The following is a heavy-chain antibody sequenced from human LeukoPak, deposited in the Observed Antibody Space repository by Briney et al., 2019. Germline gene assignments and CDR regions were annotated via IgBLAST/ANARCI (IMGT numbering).Heavy chain of an antibody. D-gene: IGHD7-27*01. V-gene: IGHV1-2*02. J-gene: IGHJ6*02. CDR1: GYTFTAYY. Sequence: GASVKVSCKASGYTFTAYYVHWVRQAPGQGLEWMGWINPNHGGTIFAPKFQDRLTMTRDTSISTVYMGLSGLRSDDTAVYYCAKGGGLGTTYYYNGMDVWGPGTTVTVSS. CDR2: INPNHGGT. CDR3: AKGGGLGTTYYYNGMDV.